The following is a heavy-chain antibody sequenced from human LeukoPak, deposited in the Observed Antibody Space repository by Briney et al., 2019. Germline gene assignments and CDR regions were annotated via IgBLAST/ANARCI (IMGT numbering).Heavy chain of an antibody. V-gene: IGHV4-4*07. CDR3: AREQRDTAMRRGLDY. Sequence: KPSETLSLTCTVSGGSISSYYWSWIRQPAGKGLEWIGRIYTSGSNNYNPSLKSRVTISLDTSTSQFSLKLSSVTAADTAVYYCAREQRDTAMRRGLDYWGQGTLVTVSS. CDR1: GGSISSYY. J-gene: IGHJ4*02. D-gene: IGHD5-18*01. CDR2: IYTSGSN.